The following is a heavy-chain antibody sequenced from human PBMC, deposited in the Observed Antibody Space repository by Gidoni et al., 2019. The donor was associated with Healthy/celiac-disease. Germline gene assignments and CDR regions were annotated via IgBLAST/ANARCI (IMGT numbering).Heavy chain of an antibody. Sequence: QVQLVESGGGVVQPGRSLSLSCAASGFTFSSYAMHWARQAPGKGLEWVAIISYDGSNKYYADSVKGRFTISRDNSKNTLYLQMNSLRAEDTAVYYCARGGEVVVAPTPHDAFDIWGQGTMVTVSS. D-gene: IGHD2-15*01. J-gene: IGHJ3*02. V-gene: IGHV3-30-3*01. CDR3: ARGGEVVVAPTPHDAFDI. CDR1: GFTFSSYA. CDR2: ISYDGSNK.